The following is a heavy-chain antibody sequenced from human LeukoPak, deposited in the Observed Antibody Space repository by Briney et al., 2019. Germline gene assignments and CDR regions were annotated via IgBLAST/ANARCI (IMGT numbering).Heavy chain of an antibody. J-gene: IGHJ4*02. V-gene: IGHV3-23*01. Sequence: GGSLRLSCAASGFTFSSSVMSWVRQAPGKGLEWVSIVSSSGASTYYADSVKGRFTISRDNAKNSLYLQMSSLRAEDTAVYYCARRLDCWGQGTLVTVSS. CDR3: ARRLDC. CDR2: VSSSGAST. CDR1: GFTFSSSV. D-gene: IGHD1-1*01.